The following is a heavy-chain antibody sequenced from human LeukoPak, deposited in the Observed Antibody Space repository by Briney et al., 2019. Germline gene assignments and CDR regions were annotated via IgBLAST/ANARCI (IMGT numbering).Heavy chain of an antibody. CDR3: TRNPGIAAAGEEIDY. D-gene: IGHD6-13*01. CDR1: GFTFSSYA. Sequence: GGSLRLSCAASGFTFSSYAMNWVRQAPGKGLEWVSVISGSGVSTYYADSVKGRFTISRDYSKNTLYLQMNSLRAEDTAVYYCTRNPGIAAAGEEIDYWGQGTLVTVSS. CDR2: ISGSGVST. J-gene: IGHJ4*02. V-gene: IGHV3-23*01.